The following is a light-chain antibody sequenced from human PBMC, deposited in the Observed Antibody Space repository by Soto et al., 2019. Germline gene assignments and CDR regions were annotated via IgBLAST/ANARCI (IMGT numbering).Light chain of an antibody. J-gene: IGLJ2*01. CDR1: SSDVGGYNY. CDR3: TSYTSSSTLEV. V-gene: IGLV2-14*01. CDR2: DVS. Sequence: QSALTQPASVSGSPGQSITISCTGTSSDVGGYNYVSWYQQHPDKAPKLMIYDVSYRPSGVSNRFSGCKSGNTASLTISGLQAEDEADYYCTSYTSSSTLEVFGGGTKLTVL.